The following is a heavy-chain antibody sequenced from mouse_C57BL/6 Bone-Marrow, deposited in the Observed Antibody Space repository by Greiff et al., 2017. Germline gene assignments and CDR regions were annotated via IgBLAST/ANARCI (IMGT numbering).Heavy chain of an antibody. Sequence: QVQLQQSGAELVRPGTSVKMSCKASGYTFTNYWIGWAKQRPGHGLEWIGDIYPGGGYTNYNEKFKGKATLTADKSSSTAYMQFSSLTSEDSAIYYCARTRYYGSSYGYFDVWGTGTTVTVSS. V-gene: IGHV1-63*01. J-gene: IGHJ1*03. D-gene: IGHD1-1*01. CDR1: GYTFTNYW. CDR2: IYPGGGYT. CDR3: ARTRYYGSSYGYFDV.